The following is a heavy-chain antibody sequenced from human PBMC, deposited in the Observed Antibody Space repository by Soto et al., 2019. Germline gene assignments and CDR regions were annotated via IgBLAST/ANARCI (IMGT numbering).Heavy chain of an antibody. CDR2: IYATGTT. D-gene: IGHD3-9*01. Sequence: PSETLSLTCTVSGASISGFYRSWIRKSAGKGLEWIGRIYATGTTDYNPSLKSRVMMSVDTSKKQLSLKLSSVTAADTAVYYCARECHYDILTGYSYNWFDPWGQGTLVTVSS. CDR1: GASISGFY. CDR3: ARECHYDILTGYSYNWFDP. J-gene: IGHJ5*02. V-gene: IGHV4-4*07.